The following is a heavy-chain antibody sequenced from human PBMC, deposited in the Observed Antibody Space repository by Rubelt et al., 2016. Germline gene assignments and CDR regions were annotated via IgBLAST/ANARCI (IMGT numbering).Heavy chain of an antibody. CDR2: IYYSGST. CDR3: ARHRTDYYYYGMDV. J-gene: IGHJ6*02. Sequence: QVQLQESGPGLVKPSETLSLTCTVSGGSISSYYWSWIRQPPGKGLEWIGYIYYSGSTNYNPSLKSRVTISVGTSKNQFSLKRSSVTAADTAVYYCARHRTDYYYYGMDVWGQGTTVTVSS. D-gene: IGHD1-1*01. CDR1: GGSISSYY. V-gene: IGHV4-59*08.